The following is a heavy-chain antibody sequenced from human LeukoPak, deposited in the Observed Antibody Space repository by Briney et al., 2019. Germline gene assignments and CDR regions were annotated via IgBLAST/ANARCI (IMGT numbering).Heavy chain of an antibody. J-gene: IGHJ4*02. V-gene: IGHV1-69*04. CDR1: GGTFSSYA. CDR2: IIPILGIA. CDR3: ARSRDGYNVY. Sequence: SVKVSCKASGGTFSSYAISWVRQAPGQGPEWMGRIIPILGIANYAQKFQGRVTITADKSTSTAYMELSSLRSEDTAVYYCARSRDGYNVYWGQGTLVTVSS. D-gene: IGHD5-24*01.